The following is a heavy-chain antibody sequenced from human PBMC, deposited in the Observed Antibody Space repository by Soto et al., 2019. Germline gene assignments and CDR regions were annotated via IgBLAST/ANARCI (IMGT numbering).Heavy chain of an antibody. D-gene: IGHD4-17*01. CDR3: ARGNARGTVTTLLPY. CDR2: ISSSSSTI. V-gene: IGHV3-48*01. CDR1: GFTFSSYS. Sequence: EVQLVESGGGLVQPGGSLRLSCAASGFTFSSYSMNWVRQAPGKGLEWVSYISSSSSTIYYADSVKGRFTISRDNAKNSLYLQMNSLRAEDTAVYYCARGNARGTVTTLLPYWGQGTLVTVSS. J-gene: IGHJ4*02.